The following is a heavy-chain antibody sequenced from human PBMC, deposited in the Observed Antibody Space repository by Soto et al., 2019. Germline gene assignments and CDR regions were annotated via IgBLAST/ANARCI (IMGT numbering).Heavy chain of an antibody. J-gene: IGHJ5*02. Sequence: RGESLKISCKGSGYSFTSYWIGWVRQMPGKGLEWMGIIYPGDSDTRYSPSFQGQVTISADKSISTAYLQWSSLKASDTAMYYCARRLVCSSTSCSSSWFDPWGHGTLVTVSS. CDR3: ARRLVCSSTSCSSSWFDP. CDR2: IYPGDSDT. D-gene: IGHD2-2*01. V-gene: IGHV5-51*01. CDR1: GYSFTSYW.